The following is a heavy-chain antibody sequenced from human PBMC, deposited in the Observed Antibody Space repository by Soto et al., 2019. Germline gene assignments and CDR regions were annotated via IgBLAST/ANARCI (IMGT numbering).Heavy chain of an antibody. J-gene: IGHJ6*03. D-gene: IGHD2-8*01. CDR2: INPSGGST. Sequence: ASVKVSCKASGYTFTSYYMHWVRQAPGQGLEWMGIINPSGGSTSYAQKFQGRVTMTRDTSTSTVYMELSSLRSEDTAVYYCASSQPRIVLMVYATYYYYYMDVWGKGTTVTVSS. CDR1: GYTFTSYY. CDR3: ASSQPRIVLMVYATYYYYYMDV. V-gene: IGHV1-46*03.